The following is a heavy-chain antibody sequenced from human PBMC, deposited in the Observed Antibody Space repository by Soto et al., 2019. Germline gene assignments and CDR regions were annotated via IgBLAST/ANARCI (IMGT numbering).Heavy chain of an antibody. CDR3: ARDGGGGIVAP. V-gene: IGHV1-3*05. Sequence: QVQLVQSGAEEKKPGASVKVSCKASGYTFTSYAMHWVRQAPGQRLEWMGWINAGNGNTKYSQKFQGRVTITRETSASRAYMELSSLRSEDKAVYYCARDGGGGIVAPWGQGTLVTVSS. D-gene: IGHD1-26*01. J-gene: IGHJ5*02. CDR2: INAGNGNT. CDR1: GYTFTSYA.